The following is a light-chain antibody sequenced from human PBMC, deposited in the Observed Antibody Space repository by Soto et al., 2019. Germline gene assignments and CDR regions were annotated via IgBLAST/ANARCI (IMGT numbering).Light chain of an antibody. CDR2: EVS. CDR1: SSDVGGYNF. CDR3: SSYAGSNNLV. J-gene: IGLJ3*02. V-gene: IGLV2-8*01. Sequence: QSVLTQPPSASGSPGQSVTISCTGTSSDVGGYNFVSWYQQHPGKAPKLVIYEVSKRPSGVPDRFSGSKSGNTAFLTVSGLQAEDEADYYCSSYAGSNNLVFGGGTKVTVL.